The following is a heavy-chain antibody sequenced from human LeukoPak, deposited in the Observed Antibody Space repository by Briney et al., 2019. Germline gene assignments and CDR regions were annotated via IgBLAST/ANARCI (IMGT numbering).Heavy chain of an antibody. D-gene: IGHD6-13*01. CDR3: ARGPAAGARGGFDY. V-gene: IGHV3-30*03. CDR1: GFSFGSYG. CDR2: ISFDGGTK. J-gene: IGHJ4*02. Sequence: GGSLRLSCAASGFSFGSYGIHWVRQAPGKGLEWVAVISFDGGTKYYADSVKGRFTISRDNSKNTLYLEMNSLRAEDTAVYYCARGPAAGARGGFDYWGQGTLVTVSS.